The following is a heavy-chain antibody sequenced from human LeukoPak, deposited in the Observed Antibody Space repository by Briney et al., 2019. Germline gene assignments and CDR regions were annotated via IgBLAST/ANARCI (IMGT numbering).Heavy chain of an antibody. V-gene: IGHV4-30-4*02. Sequence: SETLSLTCTVSGGSISSGDYYWSWIRQPPGKGLEWIGYIYYSGSTYYNPSLKSRVTMSVDTSKNQFSLKLSSVTAADTAVYYCAGSEGGTISIVVVPAAPFDYWGQGTLVTVSS. J-gene: IGHJ4*02. CDR3: AGSEGGTISIVVVPAAPFDY. CDR1: GGSISSGDYY. D-gene: IGHD2-2*01. CDR2: IYYSGST.